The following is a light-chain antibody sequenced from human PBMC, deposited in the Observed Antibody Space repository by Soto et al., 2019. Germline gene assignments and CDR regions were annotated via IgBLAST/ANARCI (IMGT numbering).Light chain of an antibody. Sequence: QSALTQPASVSGSPGQSITISCTGTSSDVGGYNYVSWYQQHPGKAPKLMIYDVSNRPSGVSYRFSGSKSGNTASLTISGLQAADEADYFCSSYTTSMTNVFGSVTKVTDL. CDR2: DVS. CDR3: SSYTTSMTNV. CDR1: SSDVGGYNY. J-gene: IGLJ1*01. V-gene: IGLV2-14*01.